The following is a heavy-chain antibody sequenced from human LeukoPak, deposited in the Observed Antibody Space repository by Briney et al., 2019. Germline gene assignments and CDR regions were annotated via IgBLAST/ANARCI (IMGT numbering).Heavy chain of an antibody. CDR3: ERDLVTAALDY. Sequence: GGSLRLSCAASGFTFSSYSMNWVRQAPGKGLEWVSSISSSSSYIYYADSVKGRFTISRDNAKNSLYLQMNSLRVEDTAIYYCERDLVTAALDYWGQGTLVTVSS. D-gene: IGHD2-21*02. V-gene: IGHV3-21*01. J-gene: IGHJ4*02. CDR1: GFTFSSYS. CDR2: ISSSSSYI.